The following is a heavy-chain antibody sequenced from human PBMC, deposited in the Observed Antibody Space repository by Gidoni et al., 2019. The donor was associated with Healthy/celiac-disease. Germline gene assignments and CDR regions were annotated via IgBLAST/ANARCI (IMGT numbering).Heavy chain of an antibody. CDR2: IKQDGSEE. CDR1: GFTFSRYW. Sequence: EVQLVESGGGLVQPGGSLRLSCAASGFTFSRYWMSWVSQAPGKGLEWVANIKQDGSEEYYVDSVKGRFTISRDNAKNSLYLQMNSLRAEDTAVYYCARGADQWLVGLHAFNIWGQGTMVTVSS. J-gene: IGHJ3*02. D-gene: IGHD6-19*01. CDR3: ARGADQWLVGLHAFNI. V-gene: IGHV3-7*03.